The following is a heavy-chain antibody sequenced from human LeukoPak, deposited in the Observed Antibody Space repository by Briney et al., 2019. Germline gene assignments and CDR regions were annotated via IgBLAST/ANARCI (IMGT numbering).Heavy chain of an antibody. V-gene: IGHV3-48*03. J-gene: IGHJ4*02. CDR1: GFSFSSYE. D-gene: IGHD2-2*01. CDR3: ARDPSLDQ. Sequence: PGGSLRLSCAASGFSFSSYEMNWVRQAPGQGLEWISSIRSGGTTMFYADSVRGRFTIFRDNAKSSLYLQMNSLRAEDTAVYYCARDPSLDQGGQGTLVTVSS. CDR2: IRSGGTTM.